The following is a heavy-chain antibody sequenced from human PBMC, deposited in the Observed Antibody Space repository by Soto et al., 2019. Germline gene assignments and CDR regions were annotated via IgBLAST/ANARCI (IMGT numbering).Heavy chain of an antibody. Sequence: GGSLRLSCAASGFTFSSYAMSWVRQAPGKGLEWVSAISGSGGSTYYADSVKGRFTISRDNSKNTLYLQMNSLRAEDTAVYYCAKDSNYYGSGSYPFYYYGMDVWGQGTTVTVSS. CDR2: ISGSGGST. V-gene: IGHV3-23*01. D-gene: IGHD3-10*01. CDR3: AKDSNYYGSGSYPFYYYGMDV. CDR1: GFTFSSYA. J-gene: IGHJ6*02.